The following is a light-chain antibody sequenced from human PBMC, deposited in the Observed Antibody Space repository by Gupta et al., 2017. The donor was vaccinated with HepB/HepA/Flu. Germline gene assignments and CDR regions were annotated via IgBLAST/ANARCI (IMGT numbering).Light chain of an antibody. CDR1: SSNIGDNG. CDR3: GAWDDILSGPV. Sequence: QSVLTQPPSASGAPGQRVTISCSGGSSNIGDNGVTWYQHIPGAAPKLLIYDDDQRPSRVPDRFSGSKSDTSASLAISGLQSEDEAQYSCGAWDDILSGPVFGGGTNLTVL. V-gene: IGLV1-44*01. J-gene: IGLJ3*02. CDR2: DDD.